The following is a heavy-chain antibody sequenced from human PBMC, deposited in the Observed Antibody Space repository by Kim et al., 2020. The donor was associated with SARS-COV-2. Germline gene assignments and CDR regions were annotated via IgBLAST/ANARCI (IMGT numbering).Heavy chain of an antibody. CDR2: ISGSDDST. V-gene: IGHV3-23*01. J-gene: IGHJ6*04. CDR1: GFTFSSYA. Sequence: GGSLRLSCAGSGFTFSSYAMSWVRQAPGKGLEWVSAISGSDDSTYYSDSVKGRFTISRDNSKNTLYLQLNSLRADDTAIYYCAKALFYDLWSGGLNYYYYDRVVWRAGTTLRVPT. D-gene: IGHD3-3*01. CDR3: AKALFYDLWSGGLNYYYYDRVV.